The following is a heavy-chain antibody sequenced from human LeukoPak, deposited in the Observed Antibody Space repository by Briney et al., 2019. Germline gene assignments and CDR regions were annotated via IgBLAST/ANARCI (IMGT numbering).Heavy chain of an antibody. CDR1: EFTFSSYG. Sequence: GGSLRLSCAASEFTFSSYGMHWVRQAPGKGLEWVAVIWYDGSNKYYADSVKGRFTISRDNSKNTLYLQMNSLRAEDTAVYYCARDFLCSSTSCYNNLLDYWGQGTLVTVSS. D-gene: IGHD2-2*02. CDR3: ARDFLCSSTSCYNNLLDY. CDR2: IWYDGSNK. V-gene: IGHV3-33*01. J-gene: IGHJ4*02.